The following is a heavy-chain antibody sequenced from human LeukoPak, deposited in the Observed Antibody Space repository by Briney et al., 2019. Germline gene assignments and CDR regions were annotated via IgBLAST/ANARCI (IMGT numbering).Heavy chain of an antibody. CDR2: TYYRSKWYN. V-gene: IGHV6-1*01. CDR1: GDSVSSNSAA. CDR3: ARLRRYYDSSAPAVREGAPLDI. Sequence: SQTLSLTCAISGDSVSSNSAAWNWIRQSPSRGLEWLGRTYYRSKWYNDYAVSVKSRITINPDTSKNQFSLQLNSVTPEDTAVYYCARLRRYYDSSAPAVREGAPLDIWGQGTMVTVSS. J-gene: IGHJ3*02. D-gene: IGHD3-22*01.